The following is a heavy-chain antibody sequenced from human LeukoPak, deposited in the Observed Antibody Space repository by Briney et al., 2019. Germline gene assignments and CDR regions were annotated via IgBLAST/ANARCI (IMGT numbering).Heavy chain of an antibody. V-gene: IGHV3-33*01. CDR1: GFTFSSYG. D-gene: IGHD3-16*01. CDR2: IWYDGSNK. CDR3: AAWGRDPLDY. J-gene: IGHJ4*02. Sequence: GGSLRLSCAASGFTFSSYGMHWVRQAPGRGLEWVAVIWYDGSNKYYADSVKGRFTISRDNSKNTLYLQMNSLRAEDTAVYYCAAWGRDPLDYWGQGTLVTVSS.